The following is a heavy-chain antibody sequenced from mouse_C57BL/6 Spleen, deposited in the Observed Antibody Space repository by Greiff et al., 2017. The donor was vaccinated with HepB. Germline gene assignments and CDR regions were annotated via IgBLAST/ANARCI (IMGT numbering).Heavy chain of an antibody. D-gene: IGHD1-1*02. CDR2: INPSTGGT. CDR1: GYSFTGYY. CDR3: ARKAMGYAMDY. Sequence: EVQLQQSGPALVKPGASVKISCKASGYSFTGYYMNWVKQSPEKSLEWIGEINPSTGGTTYNQKFKAKATLTVDKSSSTAYMQLKSLTSEDSAVYYCARKAMGYAMDYWGQGTSVTVSS. J-gene: IGHJ4*01. V-gene: IGHV1-42*01.